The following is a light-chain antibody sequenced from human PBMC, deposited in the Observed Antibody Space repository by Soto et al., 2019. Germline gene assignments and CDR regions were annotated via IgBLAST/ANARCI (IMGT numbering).Light chain of an antibody. CDR1: QSVSNRY. CDR3: QQYHSWPPRT. Sequence: EIVLTQSPGTLSLSPGERATLSCRASQSVSNRYLAWYQQKPGQAPRLLMSGASTRATGIPDRFSGSGSGTEFTLTISSLQSEDFAVYYCQQYHSWPPRTFGQGTKVDIK. V-gene: IGKV3-20*01. CDR2: GAS. J-gene: IGKJ1*01.